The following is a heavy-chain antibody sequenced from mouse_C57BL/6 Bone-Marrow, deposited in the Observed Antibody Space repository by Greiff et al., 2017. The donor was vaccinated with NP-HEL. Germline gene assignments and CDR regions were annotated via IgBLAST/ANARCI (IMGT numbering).Heavy chain of an antibody. CDR2: ISSGGDYI. D-gene: IGHD2-4*01. V-gene: IGHV5-9-1*02. CDR1: GFSFSSYA. J-gene: IGHJ2*01. Sequence: EVQVVESGEGLVKPGGSLKLSCAASGFSFSSYAMSWVRQTPEKRLEWVAYISSGGDYIYYADTVKGRFTISRDNARNTLYLQMSSLKSEDTAMYYCTRDGLRYYFDYWGQGTTLTVSS. CDR3: TRDGLRYYFDY.